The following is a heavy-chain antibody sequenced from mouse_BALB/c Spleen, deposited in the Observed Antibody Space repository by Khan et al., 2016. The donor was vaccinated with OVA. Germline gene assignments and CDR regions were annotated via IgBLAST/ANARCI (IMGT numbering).Heavy chain of an antibody. CDR2: INPSTDYT. D-gene: IGHD2-14*01. CDR3: ASYYRYPAWFAY. J-gene: IGHJ3*01. Sequence: QVQLQQPGAELARPGAAVKMSCKTSGYTFTSYTMHWVKQRPGQDLEWIGYINPSTDYTNYNQKFKDKATLTADKSSSTAYMQLSSLTSEDSAVYYGASYYRYPAWFAYWGQGTLVTVSA. V-gene: IGHV1-4*01. CDR1: GYTFTSYT.